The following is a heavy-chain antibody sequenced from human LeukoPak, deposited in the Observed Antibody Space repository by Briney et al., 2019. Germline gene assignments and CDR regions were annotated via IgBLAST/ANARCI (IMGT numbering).Heavy chain of an antibody. D-gene: IGHD2-8*02. CDR2: IYYSGST. CDR1: GGSISSYY. Sequence: SETLSLTFTVSGGSISSYYWSWIRQPPGKGLEWIGYIYYSGSTNYNPSLKSRVTISVDTSKNQFSLKLSSVTAADTAVYYCARDLLGRRAFDIWGQGTMVTVSS. CDR3: ARDLLGRRAFDI. J-gene: IGHJ3*02. V-gene: IGHV4-59*01.